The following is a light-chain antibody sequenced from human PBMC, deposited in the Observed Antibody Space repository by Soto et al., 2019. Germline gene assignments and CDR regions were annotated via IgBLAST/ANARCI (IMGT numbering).Light chain of an antibody. J-gene: IGKJ4*01. CDR1: QSVGTY. CDR2: DAS. Sequence: EIVLTQSPAILSLSPGERATLSCRASQSVGTYLDWYQQKLGQAPRLLIYDASNRATGIPARFSGSGSGTDFTLTISSLEPEDFAIYYCQQRGTWPRVTFGGGTKVEIK. CDR3: QQRGTWPRVT. V-gene: IGKV3-11*01.